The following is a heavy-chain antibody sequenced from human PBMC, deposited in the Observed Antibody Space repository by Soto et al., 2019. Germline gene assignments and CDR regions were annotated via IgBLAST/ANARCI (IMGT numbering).Heavy chain of an antibody. J-gene: IGHJ4*02. V-gene: IGHV3-30*18. CDR3: AKGELRYSSSWYELFDY. CDR2: ISYDGSNK. Sequence: PGGSLRLSCAASGFTFSSYGMHWVRQAPGKGLEWVAVISYDGSNKYYADSVKGRFTISRDNSKNTLYLQMNSLRAEDTAVYYCAKGELRYSSSWYELFDYWGQGTLVTVSS. CDR1: GFTFSSYG. D-gene: IGHD6-13*01.